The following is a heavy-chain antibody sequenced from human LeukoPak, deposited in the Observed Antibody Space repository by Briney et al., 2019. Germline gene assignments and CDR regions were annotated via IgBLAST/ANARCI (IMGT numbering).Heavy chain of an antibody. Sequence: ASVKVSCKASGYTFTSYGISWVRQAPGQGLEWMGGIIPIFGTANYAQKFQGRVTITADESTSTAYMELSSLRSEDTAVYYCARGRRDYDSSGYQPPGFDYWGQGTLVTVSS. CDR3: ARGRRDYDSSGYQPPGFDY. CDR2: IIPIFGTA. V-gene: IGHV1-69*13. J-gene: IGHJ4*02. CDR1: GYTFTSYG. D-gene: IGHD3-22*01.